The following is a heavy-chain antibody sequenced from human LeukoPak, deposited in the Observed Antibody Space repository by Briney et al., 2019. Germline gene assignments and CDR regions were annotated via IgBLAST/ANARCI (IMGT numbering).Heavy chain of an antibody. Sequence: ASVKVSCKASGYTFTTYGISWVRQAPGQGLEWMGLINPTGGSTGYAQKFQGRVTMTRDMSTSTDYMELSSLRSEDTAIYYCARDNSVGDNAWWFDPWGQGTLVTVSS. CDR2: INPTGGST. J-gene: IGHJ5*02. D-gene: IGHD1-26*01. CDR3: ARDNSVGDNAWWFDP. V-gene: IGHV1-46*01. CDR1: GYTFTTYG.